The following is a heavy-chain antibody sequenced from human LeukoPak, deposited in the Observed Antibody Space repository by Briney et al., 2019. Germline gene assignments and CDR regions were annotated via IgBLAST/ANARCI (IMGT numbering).Heavy chain of an antibody. CDR3: AKTLLYSNYDATHFDY. J-gene: IGHJ4*02. D-gene: IGHD4-11*01. V-gene: IGHV4-34*01. CDR1: GGSFSGYY. Sequence: PSETLSLTCAVYGGSFSGYYWSWIRQPPGKGPEWIGEINHSGSTNYNPSLKSRVTISVDTSKNQFSLKLSSVTAADTAVYYCAKTLLYSNYDATHFDYWGQGTLVTVSS. CDR2: INHSGST.